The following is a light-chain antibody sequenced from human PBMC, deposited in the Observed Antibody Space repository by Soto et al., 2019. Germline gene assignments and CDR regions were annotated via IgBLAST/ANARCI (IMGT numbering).Light chain of an antibody. Sequence: MTQSPASLSASVGDRVTITCRASRDISDYLNWFQHKPGRAPKLLISAASVLHSGVPARFSGSGSESGTEYTLTISSLQPEDSATYYCQQSYSPPLTFGGGTRVEIK. V-gene: IGKV1-39*01. CDR2: AAS. CDR1: RDISDY. J-gene: IGKJ4*01. CDR3: QQSYSPPLT.